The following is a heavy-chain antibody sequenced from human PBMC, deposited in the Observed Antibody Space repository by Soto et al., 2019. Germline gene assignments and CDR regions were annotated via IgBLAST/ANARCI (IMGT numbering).Heavy chain of an antibody. Sequence: ESSVNVFCKASGYTFTSYGISSVRQATGQGLEWMEWISAYNGNTNDAQQLQGRVTMTTATSTSTAYMALRSLRSDDTAVYYCARDSPLAEHGSGSGFDYWGQGTLVTVSS. CDR2: ISAYNGNT. CDR1: GYTFTSYG. J-gene: IGHJ4*02. D-gene: IGHD3-10*01. CDR3: ARDSPLAEHGSGSGFDY. V-gene: IGHV1-18*01.